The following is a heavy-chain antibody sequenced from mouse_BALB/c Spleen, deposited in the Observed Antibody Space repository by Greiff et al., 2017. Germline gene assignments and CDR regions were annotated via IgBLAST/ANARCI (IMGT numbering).Heavy chain of an antibody. CDR1: GYTFTSYW. D-gene: IGHD2-3*01. J-gene: IGHJ2*01. V-gene: IGHV1-69*02. Sequence: QVQLKQPGAELVRPGASVKLSCKASGYTFTSYWINWVKQRPGQGLEWIGNIYPSDSYTNYNQKFKDKATLTVDKSSSTAYMQLSSPTSEDSAVYYCTRGDGYYPYFDYWGQGTTLTVSS. CDR2: IYPSDSYT. CDR3: TRGDGYYPYFDY.